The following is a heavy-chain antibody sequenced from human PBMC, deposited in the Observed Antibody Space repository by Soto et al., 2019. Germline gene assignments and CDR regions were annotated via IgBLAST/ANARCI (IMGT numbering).Heavy chain of an antibody. V-gene: IGHV4-34*01. CDR1: GGSFSGYY. CDR3: ARDKNDYIWGASREGYYMDV. CDR2: INHSGST. J-gene: IGHJ6*03. Sequence: QVQLQQWGAGLLKPSETLSLTCAVYGGSFSGYYWSWIRQPPGKGLEWIGEINHSGSTNYNPSLKSRVTISVDTSKNQFSLKLSSVTAADTAVYYCARDKNDYIWGASREGYYMDVWGKGTTVTVSS. D-gene: IGHD3-16*01.